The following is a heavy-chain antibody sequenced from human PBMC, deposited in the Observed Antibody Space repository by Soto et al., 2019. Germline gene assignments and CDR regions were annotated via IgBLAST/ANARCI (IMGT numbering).Heavy chain of an antibody. CDR1: GGSISSSNW. J-gene: IGHJ4*02. D-gene: IGHD5-12*01. CDR3: ATSEWLHQGYFDY. CDR2: IYHSGST. V-gene: IGHV4-4*02. Sequence: QVQLQESGPRLVKPSGTLSLTCAVSGGSISSSNWWSWVRQPPGKGLEWIGEIYHSGSTNYNSSLRIRVTISVDKSKNQFSLNLSAVTAADTAVYYCATSEWLHQGYFDYWGQGTLVTVSS.